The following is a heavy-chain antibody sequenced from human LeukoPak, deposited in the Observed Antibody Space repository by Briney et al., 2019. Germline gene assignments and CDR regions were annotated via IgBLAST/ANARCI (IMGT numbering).Heavy chain of an antibody. V-gene: IGHV3-64*01. D-gene: IGHD1-26*01. J-gene: IGHJ4*02. CDR1: GFTFSAYS. CDR3: ARIGGTNYYDY. CDR2: ISSNGEST. Sequence: GGSLRLSCGASGFTFSAYSMHWVRQAPGKGLEYVSAISSNGESTYYANSVKDGFTISRDNAKNTLYLQMGSLRAEDMAVYYCARIGGTNYYDYWGQGTLVTVSS.